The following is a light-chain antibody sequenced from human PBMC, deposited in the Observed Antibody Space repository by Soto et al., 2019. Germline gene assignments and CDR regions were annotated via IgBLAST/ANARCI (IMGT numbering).Light chain of an antibody. CDR3: QHFVNSLTWT. Sequence: EIVLTQSPGTLSLSPGERSTLSCRASQSVSSSYLAWYQHKPGRAPRLLIDGTSSRATGIPDRFSGSGSGTDFTLTISRLEPEDFAVYYCQHFVNSLTWTFGQGTKVDIK. V-gene: IGKV3-20*01. CDR2: GTS. J-gene: IGKJ1*01. CDR1: QSVSSSY.